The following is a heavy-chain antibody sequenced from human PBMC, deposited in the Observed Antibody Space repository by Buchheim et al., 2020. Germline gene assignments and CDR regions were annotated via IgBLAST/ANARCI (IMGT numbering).Heavy chain of an antibody. D-gene: IGHD3-16*01. CDR2: IKEDGSEK. J-gene: IGHJ4*02. Sequence: EVQVVESGGGLVQTGGSLRVSCAGSGFTFSSYWMGWVRQAPGRGLEWVATIKEDGSEKYYVDSVKGRFTISRDNAKNYLYLQMNSLRAEDTAVYYCARLDRTVAGVIDYWGQGTL. CDR1: GFTFSSYW. CDR3: ARLDRTVAGVIDY. V-gene: IGHV3-7*01.